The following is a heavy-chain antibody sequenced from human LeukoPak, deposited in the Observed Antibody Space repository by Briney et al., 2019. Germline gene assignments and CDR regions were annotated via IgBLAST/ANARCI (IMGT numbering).Heavy chain of an antibody. CDR2: IIPIFGSA. Sequence: ASVKVSCKASGGTFSSYAISWVRQAPGQGLEWMGGIIPIFGSANYAQKFQGRVTITTDESTSTAYMELSSLRSEDTAVYYCARDPKSGHDAFDIWGQGTMVTVSS. J-gene: IGHJ3*02. V-gene: IGHV1-69*05. CDR1: GGTFSSYA. CDR3: ARDPKSGHDAFDI.